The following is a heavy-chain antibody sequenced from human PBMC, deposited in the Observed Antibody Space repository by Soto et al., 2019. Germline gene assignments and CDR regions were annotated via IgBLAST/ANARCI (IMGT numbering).Heavy chain of an antibody. CDR2: ISWDSGST. CDR1: GFTCEDHT. Sequence: GSLRLSCTASGFTCEDHTMHCVRQAPGKGLAWDSLISWDSGSTYYADSVKGRFTISRDNSKNSLYLQMNSLRTEDTALYYCAKEDTAMVTGYYYYGMDVWGQGTTVSVSS. CDR3: AKEDTAMVTGYYYYGMDV. V-gene: IGHV3-43*01. J-gene: IGHJ6*02. D-gene: IGHD5-18*01.